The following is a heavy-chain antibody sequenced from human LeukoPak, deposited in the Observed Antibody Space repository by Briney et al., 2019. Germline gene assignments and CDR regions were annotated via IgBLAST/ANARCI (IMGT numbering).Heavy chain of an antibody. D-gene: IGHD7-27*01. V-gene: IGHV3-30*04. J-gene: IGHJ4*02. CDR3: ARDYTGGWNDY. CDR2: ISYDGSNK. Sequence: GGSLRLSCAASGSTFSSYAMHWVRQAPGKGLEWVAVISYDGSNKYYADSVKGRFIISRDNSKNSLYLQMNSLRAEDTAVYYCARDYTGGWNDYWGQGTLVTVSS. CDR1: GSTFSSYA.